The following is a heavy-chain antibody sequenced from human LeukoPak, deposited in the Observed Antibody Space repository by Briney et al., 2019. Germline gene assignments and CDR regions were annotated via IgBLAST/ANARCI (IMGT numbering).Heavy chain of an antibody. CDR1: GFTFSSYA. CDR3: ARGSRGYSYGPTHYYYYGMDV. J-gene: IGHJ6*02. CDR2: ISYDGSNK. Sequence: GGSLRLSCAASGFTFSSYAMHWVRQAPGKGLEWVAVISYDGSNKYYADSVKGRFTISRDNSKNTLYLQMNSLRAEDTAVYYCARGSRGYSYGPTHYYYYGMDVWGQGTTVTVSS. D-gene: IGHD5-18*01. V-gene: IGHV3-30-3*01.